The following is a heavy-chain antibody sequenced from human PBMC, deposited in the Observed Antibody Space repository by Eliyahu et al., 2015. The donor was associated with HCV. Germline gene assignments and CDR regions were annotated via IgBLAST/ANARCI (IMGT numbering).Heavy chain of an antibody. D-gene: IGHD6-13*01. J-gene: IGHJ6*02. Sequence: QVQLQESGPGLVKPSETLSLTCTVSGGSVINYYWSWIRRPPGKGLGWIGYIYYSGTGTTKYNXSLRGRVTISLETSKNQFSLKLTSVTATDAAVYYCAGERNIGAQEGMDVWGQGTTVTVSS. CDR1: GGSVINYY. V-gene: IGHV4-59*02. CDR3: AGERNIGAQEGMDV. CDR2: IYYSGTGTT.